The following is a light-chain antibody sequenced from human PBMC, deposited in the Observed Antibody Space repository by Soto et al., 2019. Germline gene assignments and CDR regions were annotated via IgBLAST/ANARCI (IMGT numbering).Light chain of an antibody. V-gene: IGKV1-5*01. CDR1: QSISSW. CDR2: DAS. J-gene: IGKJ1*01. Sequence: DIQMPQSPSTLFASVGDRVTITCRASQSISSWLAWYQQKPGKAPKLLIYDASSLESGVPSRFSGSGSGTEFTLTISSLQPDDFATYYCQQYNSYSRTFGQGTKVDIK. CDR3: QQYNSYSRT.